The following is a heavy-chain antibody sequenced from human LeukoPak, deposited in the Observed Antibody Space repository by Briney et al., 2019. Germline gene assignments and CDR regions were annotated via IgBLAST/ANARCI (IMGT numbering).Heavy chain of an antibody. J-gene: IGHJ4*02. V-gene: IGHV3-21*01. D-gene: IGHD3-10*01. Sequence: GGFLRLSCAASGFTFSSYSMNWVRQAPGKGLEWVSSISSSSSYIYYADSVKGRFTISRDNAKNSLYLQMNSLRAEDTAVYYCARGGDVVDYWGQGTLVTVSS. CDR3: ARGGDVVDY. CDR2: ISSSSSYI. CDR1: GFTFSSYS.